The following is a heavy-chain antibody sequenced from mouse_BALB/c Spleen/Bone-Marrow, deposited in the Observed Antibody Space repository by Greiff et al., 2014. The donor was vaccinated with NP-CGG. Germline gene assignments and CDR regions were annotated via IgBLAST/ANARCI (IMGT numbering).Heavy chain of an antibody. V-gene: IGHV1-80*01. D-gene: IGHD3-1*01. CDR1: GYAFSSYW. Sequence: LEESGAELVRPGSSVKISCKASGYAFSSYWMNWVKQRPGQGLEWIGQIYPGDGDTNYNGKFKGKATLTADKSSSTAYMQLSSLTSEDSAVYFCARNSGALDYWGQGTSVTVSS. CDR3: ARNSGALDY. CDR2: IYPGDGDT. J-gene: IGHJ4*01.